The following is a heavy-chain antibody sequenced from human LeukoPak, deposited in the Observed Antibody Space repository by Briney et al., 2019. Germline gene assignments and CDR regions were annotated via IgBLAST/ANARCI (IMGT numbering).Heavy chain of an antibody. D-gene: IGHD3-3*01. CDR3: ARRNTVYDLTDY. J-gene: IGHJ4*02. CDR1: GYSISSSSYY. CDR2: IYYSGST. V-gene: IGHV4-39*01. Sequence: SETLSLTCTVSGYSISSSSYYWGWIRQPPGKGLEWIGSIYYSGSTYYNPSLKSRVTISVDTSKNQFSLKLSSVTAADTAVYYCARRNTVYDLTDYWGQGTLVTVSS.